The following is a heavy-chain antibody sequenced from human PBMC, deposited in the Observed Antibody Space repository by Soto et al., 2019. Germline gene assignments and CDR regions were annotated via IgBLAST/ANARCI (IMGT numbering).Heavy chain of an antibody. CDR1: GGTFSSYA. D-gene: IGHD2-15*01. Sequence: SVKVSCKASGGTFSSYAISWVRQAPGQGLEWMGGIIPIFGTANYAQKFQGRVTITADESTSTAYMELSSLRSEDTAVYYCARDSGGQSSDYYYGMDVWGQGTTVTVSS. CDR2: IIPIFGTA. J-gene: IGHJ6*02. V-gene: IGHV1-69*13. CDR3: ARDSGGQSSDYYYGMDV.